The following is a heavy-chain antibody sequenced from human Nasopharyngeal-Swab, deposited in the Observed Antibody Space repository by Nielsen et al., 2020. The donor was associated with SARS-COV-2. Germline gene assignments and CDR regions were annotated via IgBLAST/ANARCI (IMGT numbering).Heavy chain of an antibody. J-gene: IGHJ4*02. D-gene: IGHD1-26*01. CDR1: GFTFTSYW. CDR3: VRAGYSGTYGLFDY. Sequence: GESLKISCAASGFTFTSYWMHWVRQVPGKGLVWVSRINTDGTTTTYADSVKGRFTISRDNAKNTLYLQMNNLRVEDTGVYYCVRAGYSGTYGLFDYWGQGTLVTASS. CDR2: INTDGTTT. V-gene: IGHV3-74*01.